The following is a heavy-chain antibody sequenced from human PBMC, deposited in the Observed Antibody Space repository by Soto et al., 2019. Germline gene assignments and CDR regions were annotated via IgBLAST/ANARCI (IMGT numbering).Heavy chain of an antibody. CDR1: GFTFSSYA. D-gene: IGHD3-16*01. Sequence: GGSLRLSCAASGFTFSSYAMSWVRQAPGKGLEWVSAISGSGGSTYYAEYVKGRFTISRENSKNTLYLQMNNLRAEDTAVYYCAKEGGRSDAFDIWGQGTMVTVSS. CDR3: AKEGGRSDAFDI. CDR2: ISGSGGST. J-gene: IGHJ3*02. V-gene: IGHV3-23*01.